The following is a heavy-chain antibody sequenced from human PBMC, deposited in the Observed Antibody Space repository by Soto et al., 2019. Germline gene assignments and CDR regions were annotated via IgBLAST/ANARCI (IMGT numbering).Heavy chain of an antibody. CDR2: IYWDDDK. CDR1: GLSLSTSGEA. V-gene: IGHV2-5*02. J-gene: IGHJ5*02. D-gene: IGHD3-10*01. CDR3: ALYVSTSPAGWFDP. Sequence: QITLKESGPTLVKPTQTLTLTCTFSGLSLSTSGEAVGWIRQPPGKALEWLALIYWDDDKRYNPTLKTRLTITKDTSKNQVVLTLTNMAPVDTATYSCALYVSTSPAGWFDPWGQGILVTVSP.